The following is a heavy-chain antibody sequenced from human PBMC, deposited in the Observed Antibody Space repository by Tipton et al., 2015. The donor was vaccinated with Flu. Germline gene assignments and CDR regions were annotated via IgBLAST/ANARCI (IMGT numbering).Heavy chain of an antibody. CDR3: ARARYSSGWDGFYYFDY. J-gene: IGHJ4*02. V-gene: IGHV3-20*04. D-gene: IGHD6-19*01. CDR1: GSTFDDYG. CDR2: INWNGGST. Sequence: SLRLSCAASGSTFDDYGMSWVRQAPGKGLEWVSGINWNGGSTGYADSVKGRFTISRDNAKNSLYLQMNSLRAEDTALYYCARARYSSGWDGFYYFDYWGEGTPVTVAS.